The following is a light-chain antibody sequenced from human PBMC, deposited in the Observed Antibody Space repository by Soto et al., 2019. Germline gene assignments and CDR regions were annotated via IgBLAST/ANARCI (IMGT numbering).Light chain of an antibody. CDR3: QQDNSFPLT. CDR2: AES. V-gene: IGKV1-12*01. Sequence: DIQMTQSPSSVSASVGDRVTITCRASQGITSWLAWYQQKPGKAPKLLIYAESRLQSGVPARFSGSGSGTDFTLTNSRLQPEDFATDFCQQDNSFPLTFGGGTKLEIK. J-gene: IGKJ4*01. CDR1: QGITSW.